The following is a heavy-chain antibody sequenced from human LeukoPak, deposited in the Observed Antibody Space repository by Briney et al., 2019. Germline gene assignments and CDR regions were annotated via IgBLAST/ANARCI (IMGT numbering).Heavy chain of an antibody. CDR1: EFTFSNYW. J-gene: IGHJ4*02. D-gene: IGHD5-24*01. CDR3: ARWRNLQSEFDY. Sequence: GGSLRLSCEASEFTFSNYWMSWVRQAPGKVLEWMASINQDGSGQDSVDSVKGRFTMSRDSAKNSVSLQMSSLRAEDTAVYYCARWRNLQSEFDYWGQGTLVTVSS. V-gene: IGHV3-7*01. CDR2: INQDGSGQ.